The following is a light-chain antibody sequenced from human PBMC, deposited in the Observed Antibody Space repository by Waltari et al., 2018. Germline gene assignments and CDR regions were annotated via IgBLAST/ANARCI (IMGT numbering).Light chain of an antibody. CDR2: DDS. CDR1: TSNIGAGHD. Sequence: QSVLTQPPSVSGAPGQGVTISCTGSTSNIGAGHDVHWFQQLPGTAPKLPPHDDSNGPSGVPDRFSASKSGTSASLAITGLQADDEADYYCQSYDSSLNIYVFGTGTKVTVL. CDR3: QSYDSSLNIYV. J-gene: IGLJ1*01. V-gene: IGLV1-40*01.